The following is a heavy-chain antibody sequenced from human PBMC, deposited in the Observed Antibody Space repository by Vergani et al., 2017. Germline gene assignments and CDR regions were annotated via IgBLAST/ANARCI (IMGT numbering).Heavy chain of an antibody. CDR3: ARDYVGQLANDAFDI. D-gene: IGHD6-6*01. J-gene: IGHJ3*02. CDR2: INPSGGST. Sequence: QVQLVQSGAEVKKPGASVKVSCKASGYTFTSYYMHWVRQAPGQGLEWMGIINPSGGSTSYAQKFQGRVTMTTDTSTSTAYMELRSLRSDDTAVYYCARDYVGQLANDAFDIWGQGTMVTVSS. CDR1: GYTFTSYY. V-gene: IGHV1-46*01.